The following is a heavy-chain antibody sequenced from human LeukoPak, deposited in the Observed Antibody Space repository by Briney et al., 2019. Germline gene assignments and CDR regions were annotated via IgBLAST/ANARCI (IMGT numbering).Heavy chain of an antibody. J-gene: IGHJ4*02. Sequence: GGSLRLSCAASGFTFSSYDMSWVRQAPGKGLEWVSAISGSGGSTYYADSVKGRFTISRDNSKSTLYLQMNSLRAEDTAVYYCAKATGYSSSWFFYWGQGTLVTVSS. CDR3: AKATGYSSSWFFY. CDR2: ISGSGGST. V-gene: IGHV3-23*01. D-gene: IGHD6-13*01. CDR1: GFTFSSYD.